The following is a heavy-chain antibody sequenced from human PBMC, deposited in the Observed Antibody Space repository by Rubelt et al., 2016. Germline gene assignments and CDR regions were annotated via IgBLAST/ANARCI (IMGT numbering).Heavy chain of an antibody. Sequence: QVQLVQSGAEVKNPGASVKVSCKASGYTLTTFGLTWVRQAPVQGLEWMGRINPYSGVTDYAQKFQGRVTMTRDTSISTAYMQLSSVRSDDTAVYYGARDGKFDPWGQGTLVTVSS. CDR2: INPYSGVT. V-gene: IGHV1-2*06. CDR1: GYTLTTFG. CDR3: ARDGKFDP. J-gene: IGHJ5*02.